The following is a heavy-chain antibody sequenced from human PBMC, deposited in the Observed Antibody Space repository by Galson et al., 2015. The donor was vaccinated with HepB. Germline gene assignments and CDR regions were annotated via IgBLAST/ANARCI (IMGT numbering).Heavy chain of an antibody. CDR1: GFTFSDYY. J-gene: IGHJ6*03. CDR2: ISSSGSTI. CDR3: ARDRSDFWSGYFGYYYMDV. D-gene: IGHD3-3*01. Sequence: SLRLSCAASGFTFSDYYMSWIRQAPGKGLEWVSYISSSGSTIYYADSVKGRFTISRDNAKNSLYLQMNSLRAEGTAVYYCARDRSDFWSGYFGYYYMDVWGKGTTVTVSS. V-gene: IGHV3-11*01.